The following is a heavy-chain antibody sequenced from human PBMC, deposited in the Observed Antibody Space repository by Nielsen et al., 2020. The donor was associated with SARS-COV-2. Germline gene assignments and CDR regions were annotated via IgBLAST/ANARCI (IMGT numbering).Heavy chain of an antibody. D-gene: IGHD3-10*01. CDR1: GDSVSSNSAA. V-gene: IGHV6-1*01. J-gene: IGHJ6*02. CDR2: TYYRSKWYN. Sequence: SQTLSLTCAISGDSVSSNSAAWNWIRPSPSRGLEWLGRTYYRSKWYNDYAVSVKSRITINPDTSKNQFSLQLNSVTPEDTAVYYCARDPLLLWFGELRYYYGMDVWGQGTTVTVSS. CDR3: ARDPLLLWFGELRYYYGMDV.